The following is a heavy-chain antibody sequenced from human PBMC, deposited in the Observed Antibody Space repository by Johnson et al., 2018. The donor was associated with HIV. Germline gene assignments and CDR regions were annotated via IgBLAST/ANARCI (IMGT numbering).Heavy chain of an antibody. CDR2: IWCDGCNS. J-gene: IGHJ3*02. CDR3: ARDCSSTRLTYGFDI. CDR1: GFSLSSYG. V-gene: IGHV3-33*01. Sequence: QVQLVESGGGVVQPGRSLRVSCAASGFSLSSYGMHWVRQAPGKGLEWVAVIWCDGCNSYYADSVKGRFTISRDNSKNTLYLQMNSLRAEDTAVYYFARDCSSTRLTYGFDIWGQGTMVTVSS. D-gene: IGHD2-2*01.